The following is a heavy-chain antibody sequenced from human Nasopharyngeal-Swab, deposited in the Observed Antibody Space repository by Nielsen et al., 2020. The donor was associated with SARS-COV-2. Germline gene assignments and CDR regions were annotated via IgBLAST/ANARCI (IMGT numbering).Heavy chain of an antibody. CDR2: ISSSSSYI. V-gene: IGHV3-21*01. D-gene: IGHD5-12*01. CDR1: GFTFSSYS. J-gene: IGHJ3*02. CDR3: ARDFSISGGYGTRVDAFDI. Sequence: GGSLRLSCAASGFTFSSYSMNWVRQAPGKGLEWVSSISSSSSYIYYADSVKGRFTISRDNAKNSLYLQMNSLRAEDTAVYYCARDFSISGGYGTRVDAFDIWGQGAMVTVSS.